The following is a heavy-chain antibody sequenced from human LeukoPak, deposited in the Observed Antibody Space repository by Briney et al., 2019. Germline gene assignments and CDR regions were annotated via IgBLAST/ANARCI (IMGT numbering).Heavy chain of an antibody. J-gene: IGHJ6*03. CDR2: INWNGGST. Sequence: GGSLRLSCAASGFTFDDYGMSWVRQAPGKGLEWVSGINWNGGSTGYADSVKGRFTISRDNSKNTLYLQMNSLRAEDTAVYYCANTASGYSYGYGGPSVMDVWGKGTTVTVSS. V-gene: IGHV3-20*04. CDR3: ANTASGYSYGYGGPSVMDV. CDR1: GFTFDDYG. D-gene: IGHD5-18*01.